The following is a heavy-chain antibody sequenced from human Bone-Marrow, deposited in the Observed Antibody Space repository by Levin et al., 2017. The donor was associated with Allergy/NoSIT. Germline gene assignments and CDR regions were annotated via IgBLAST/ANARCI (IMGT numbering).Heavy chain of an antibody. CDR1: GFTFNNAW. D-gene: IGHD2-15*01. CDR3: TSDGCSGGSCFSGHI. V-gene: IGHV3-15*01. CDR2: IKSEADGGTT. Sequence: GESLKISCAASGFTFNNAWMSWVRQAPGKGLEWVGRIKSEADGGTTEYAVPVKGRFTISRDDSRNTLYLQMNSLKTEDTAMYYCTSDGCSGGSCFSGHIWGQGTLVTVSS. J-gene: IGHJ4*02.